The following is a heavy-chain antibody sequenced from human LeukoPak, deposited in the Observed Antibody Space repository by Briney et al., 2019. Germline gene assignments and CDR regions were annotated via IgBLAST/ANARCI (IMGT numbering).Heavy chain of an antibody. CDR2: IYYSGST. Sequence: PSQTLSLTCTVSGGSISSGGYYWSWIRQHPGKDLEWIGYIYYSGSTYYNPSLKSRVTISVDTSKNQFSLKLSSVTAADTAVYYCARGDGPGYSSSWYENWFDPWGQGTLVTVSS. V-gene: IGHV4-31*03. CDR1: GGSISSGGYY. D-gene: IGHD6-13*01. J-gene: IGHJ5*02. CDR3: ARGDGPGYSSSWYENWFDP.